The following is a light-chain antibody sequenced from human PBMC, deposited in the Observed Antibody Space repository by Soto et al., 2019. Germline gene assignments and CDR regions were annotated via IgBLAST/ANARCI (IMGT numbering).Light chain of an antibody. Sequence: EIVLTQSPATLSLSPGERATLSCRASQSVSSYLAWYQQKPGQVPRLLIYDASYRATGIPARFSGSGSGTDFTLTISSLEPEDFAVYFCQQRSSWPPFTFGPGTKVDI. J-gene: IGKJ3*01. CDR3: QQRSSWPPFT. CDR2: DAS. V-gene: IGKV3-11*01. CDR1: QSVSSY.